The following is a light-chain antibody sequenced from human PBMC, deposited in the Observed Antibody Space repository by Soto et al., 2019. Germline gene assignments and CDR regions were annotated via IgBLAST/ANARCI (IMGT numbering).Light chain of an antibody. CDR1: SSNIGSNT. V-gene: IGLV1-44*01. Sequence: QSVLTQPPSASGTPGQRGTISCSGSSSNIGSNTVNWYQQLPVTAPKLLIYSNNQRPSGVPDRFSGSKSGTSASLAISGLQSEDEADYYCAPWDDSLNGPVFGGGTKLTVL. J-gene: IGLJ3*02. CDR2: SNN. CDR3: APWDDSLNGPV.